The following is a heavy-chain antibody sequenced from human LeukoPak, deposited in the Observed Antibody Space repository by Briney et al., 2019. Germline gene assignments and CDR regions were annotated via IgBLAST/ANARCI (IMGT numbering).Heavy chain of an antibody. CDR2: INHSGST. CDR1: GGSFSGYY. Sequence: SETLSLTCAVYGGSFSGYYWSWIRQPPGKGLEWIGEINHSGSTNYNPSLKSRVTISVDTSKNQFSLKLSSVTAADTAVYYCASQYDILTGPSFDYWGQGTRVIVSS. CDR3: ASQYDILTGPSFDY. V-gene: IGHV4-34*01. D-gene: IGHD3-9*01. J-gene: IGHJ4*02.